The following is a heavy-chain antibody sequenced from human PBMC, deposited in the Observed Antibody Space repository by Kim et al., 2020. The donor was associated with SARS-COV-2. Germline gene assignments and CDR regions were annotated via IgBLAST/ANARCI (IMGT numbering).Heavy chain of an antibody. V-gene: IGHV4-34*01. CDR3: ARYDF. J-gene: IGHJ4*02. CDR2: IDHSGSA. CDR1: GGSFSGYY. D-gene: IGHD3-3*01. Sequence: SETLSLTCAVYGGSFSGYYWTWIRQPPGKGLEWIGDIDHSGSANYHPSLKSRVTILADTSNNQFSLKMNSVTAADTAIYYCARYDFWSRGTLVTVPS.